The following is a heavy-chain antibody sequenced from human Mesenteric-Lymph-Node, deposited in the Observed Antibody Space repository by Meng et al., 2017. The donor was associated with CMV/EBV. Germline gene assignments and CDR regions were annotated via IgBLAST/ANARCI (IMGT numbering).Heavy chain of an antibody. CDR3: ARGKVPAAVNYYYYGMDV. Sequence: GESLKISWASSGFPLSRHYMIWVRQAPGKGLEWVSIIYRGGDTYYADSVKGRFTISRDNPKNTLYLQMNSLRAEDTADYYCARGKVPAAVNYYYYGMDVWGQGTTVTVSS. J-gene: IGHJ6*02. CDR2: IYRGGDT. CDR1: GFPLSRHY. D-gene: IGHD2-2*01. V-gene: IGHV3-66*02.